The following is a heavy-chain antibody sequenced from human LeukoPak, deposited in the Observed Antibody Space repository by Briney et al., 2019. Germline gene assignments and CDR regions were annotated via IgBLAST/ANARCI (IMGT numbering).Heavy chain of an antibody. V-gene: IGHV4-39*07. CDR1: GGSISSSSYY. D-gene: IGHD1-26*01. Sequence: SETLSLTCTVSGGSISSSSYYWGWIRQPPGKGLEWIGSIYYSGSTNYNPSLKSRVTISVDTSKNQFSLKLTSVTAADTAVYYCARGDSGSFSQFDCWGQGTLVTVSS. J-gene: IGHJ4*02. CDR3: ARGDSGSFSQFDC. CDR2: IYYSGST.